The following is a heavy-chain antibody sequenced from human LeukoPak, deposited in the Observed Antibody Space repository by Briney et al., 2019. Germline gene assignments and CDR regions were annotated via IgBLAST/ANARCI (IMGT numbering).Heavy chain of an antibody. CDR3: ARGWGYSSSWYASVHFDY. J-gene: IGHJ4*02. CDR1: GGTFSSYA. V-gene: IGHV1-69*05. Sequence: ASVKVSCKASGGTFSSYAISWVRQAPGQGLEWMGGIIPIFGTANYAQKFQGRVTITTDESTSTAYMELSSLRSEDTAMYYCARGWGYSSSWYASVHFDYWGQGTLVTVSS. D-gene: IGHD6-13*01. CDR2: IIPIFGTA.